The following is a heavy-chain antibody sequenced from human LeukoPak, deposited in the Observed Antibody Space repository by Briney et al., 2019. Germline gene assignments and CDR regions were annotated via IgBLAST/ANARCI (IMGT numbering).Heavy chain of an antibody. V-gene: IGHV3-30*18. D-gene: IGHD1-14*01. CDR2: ISYDGSNK. CDR1: GFTFSSYG. J-gene: IGHJ4*02. Sequence: GGSLRLSCAASGFTFSSYGMHWVRQAPGKGLEWVAVISYDGSNKYYADSVKGRFTISRDNSKNTLYLQMNSLRAEDTAVYYCAKPAKTDYADYWGQGTLVTVSS. CDR3: AKPAKTDYADY.